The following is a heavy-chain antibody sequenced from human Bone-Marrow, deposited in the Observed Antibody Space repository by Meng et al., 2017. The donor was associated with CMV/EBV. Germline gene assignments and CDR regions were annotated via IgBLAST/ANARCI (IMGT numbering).Heavy chain of an antibody. CDR2: IKSKTDGGTT. CDR1: GFTFSNAW. Sequence: GESLKISCAASGFTFSNAWMSWVRQAPGKGLEWVGRIKSKTDGGTTDYAAPVKGRFTISRDDSKNTLYLQMNSLKTEDTAVYYCTTLYCSSTSCHSEAWDIWGQGTMVTVSS. V-gene: IGHV3-15*01. CDR3: TTLYCSSTSCHSEAWDI. D-gene: IGHD2-2*01. J-gene: IGHJ3*02.